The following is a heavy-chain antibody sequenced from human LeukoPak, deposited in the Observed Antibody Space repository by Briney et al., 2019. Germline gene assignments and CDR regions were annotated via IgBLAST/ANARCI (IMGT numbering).Heavy chain of an antibody. CDR3: ARHLGYYYYYGMDV. CDR2: IYHSGST. Sequence: SETLSLTCTVSGYSISSGYYWGWIRQPPGKGLEWIGSIYHSGSTYYNPSLKSRVTISVDTSKNQFSLKLSSVTAADTAVYYCARHLGYYYYYGMDVWGQGTTVTVSS. D-gene: IGHD3-16*01. J-gene: IGHJ6*02. CDR1: GYSISSGYY. V-gene: IGHV4-38-2*02.